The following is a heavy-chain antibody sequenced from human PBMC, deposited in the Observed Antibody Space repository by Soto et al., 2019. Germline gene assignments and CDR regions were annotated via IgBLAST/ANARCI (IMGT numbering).Heavy chain of an antibody. D-gene: IGHD6-13*01. CDR3: ARDLAASYYYYYYGMDV. J-gene: IGHJ6*02. Sequence: GGSLRLSCAASGFTFSSYSMNWVRQAPGKGLEWVSYISSSSSTIYYADSVKGRFTISRDNAKNSLYLQMNSLRDEDTAVYYCARDLAASYYYYYYGMDVWGQGTTVTVSS. CDR2: ISSSSSTI. V-gene: IGHV3-48*02. CDR1: GFTFSSYS.